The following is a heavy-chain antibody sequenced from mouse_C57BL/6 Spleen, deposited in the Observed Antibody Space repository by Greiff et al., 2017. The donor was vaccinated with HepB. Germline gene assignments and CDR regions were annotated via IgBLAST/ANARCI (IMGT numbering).Heavy chain of an antibody. Sequence: QVQLKQPGAELVKPGASVKLSCKASGYTFTSYWMHWVKQRPGQGLEWIGMIHPNSGSTNYNEKFKSKATLTVDKSSSTAYMQLSSLTSEDSAVYYCARSGDGYPMDYWGQGTSVTVSS. CDR2: IHPNSGST. J-gene: IGHJ4*01. V-gene: IGHV1-64*01. D-gene: IGHD2-3*01. CDR1: GYTFTSYW. CDR3: ARSGDGYPMDY.